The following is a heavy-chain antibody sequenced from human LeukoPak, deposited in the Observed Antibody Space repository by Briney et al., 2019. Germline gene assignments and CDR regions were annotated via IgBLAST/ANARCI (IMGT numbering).Heavy chain of an antibody. CDR1: GFTFSGSA. V-gene: IGHV3-48*03. D-gene: IGHD6-13*01. CDR2: ISSSGSTI. J-gene: IGHJ4*02. Sequence: AGGSLRLSCAASGFTFSGSAMHWARQAPGKGLEWVSYISSSGSTIYYADSVKGRFTISRDNAKNSLYLQMNSLRAEDTAVYYCASIAAAGSGYWGQGTLVTVSS. CDR3: ASIAAAGSGY.